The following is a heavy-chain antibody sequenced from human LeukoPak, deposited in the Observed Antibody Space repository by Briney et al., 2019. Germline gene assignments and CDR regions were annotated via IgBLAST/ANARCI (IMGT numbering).Heavy chain of an antibody. V-gene: IGHV1-69*04. CDR1: GGTFSSYA. Sequence: ASVKVSCKASGGTFSSYAISWVRQAPGQGLEWMGRIIPIFGIANYAQKFQGRVTITADKSTSTAYMELSSLRSEDTAVYYCARGNSSGSKYFQHWGQGTLVTVSS. J-gene: IGHJ1*01. CDR2: IIPIFGIA. CDR3: ARGNSSGSKYFQH. D-gene: IGHD6-19*01.